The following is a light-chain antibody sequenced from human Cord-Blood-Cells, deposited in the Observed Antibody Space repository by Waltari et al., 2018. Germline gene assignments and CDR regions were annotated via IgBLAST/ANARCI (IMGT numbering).Light chain of an antibody. Sequence: SYELTQPPSVSVSPGQTARITCSGDALQKQYAYWYQQKPGQAPVLVIYKDSERPSGIPERISGSSSGKTVTLTISGVQAEDEADYYCQSADSSGTYYVFGTGTKVTVL. J-gene: IGLJ1*01. V-gene: IGLV3-25*02. CDR2: KDS. CDR3: QSADSSGTYYV. CDR1: ALQKQY.